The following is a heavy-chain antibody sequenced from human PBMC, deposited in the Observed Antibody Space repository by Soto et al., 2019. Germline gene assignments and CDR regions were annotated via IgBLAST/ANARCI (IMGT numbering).Heavy chain of an antibody. D-gene: IGHD2-8*01. CDR1: GGTLSSYA. Sequence: SVNGSCKASGGTLSSYAISWVRQAPGQGLEWMGGIIPIFGTANYAQKFQGRVTIAADESTSTAYMELSSLRSEDTAVYYCAREGTNARWPALNYYYGMDVWGQGTTVT. J-gene: IGHJ6*02. CDR3: AREGTNARWPALNYYYGMDV. V-gene: IGHV1-69*13. CDR2: IIPIFGTA.